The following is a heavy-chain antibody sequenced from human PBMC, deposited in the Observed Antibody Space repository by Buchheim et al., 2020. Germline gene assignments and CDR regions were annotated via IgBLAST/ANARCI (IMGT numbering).Heavy chain of an antibody. CDR3: ARGYSGSCDY. CDR2: IKQDGSEK. CDR1: GFTFSSYW. J-gene: IGHJ4*02. V-gene: IGHV3-7*04. D-gene: IGHD1-26*01. Sequence: EVQLVESGGGLVQPGGSLRLSCAASGFTFSSYWMNWVRQAPGKGLEWVAIIKQDGSEKSHVDSVKGRFPISRDNAKNSLFLQMNSLRAEDTAVYYCARGYSGSCDYWGQGTL.